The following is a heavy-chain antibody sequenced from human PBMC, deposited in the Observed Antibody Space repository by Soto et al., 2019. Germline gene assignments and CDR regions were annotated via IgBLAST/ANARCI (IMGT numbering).Heavy chain of an antibody. J-gene: IGHJ6*02. CDR1: GYTFTGYY. CDR3: ATDTHTPATTSDGTNV. CDR2: INPNSGGT. Sequence: APVKVSCKASGYTFTGYYMHWVRRAPGQGLEWMGWINPNSGGTNYAQKFQGRVTMTRDTSISTAYMELSRLRSDDTAVYYCATDTHTPATTSDGTNVWAQGTT. V-gene: IGHV1-2*02. D-gene: IGHD1-7*01.